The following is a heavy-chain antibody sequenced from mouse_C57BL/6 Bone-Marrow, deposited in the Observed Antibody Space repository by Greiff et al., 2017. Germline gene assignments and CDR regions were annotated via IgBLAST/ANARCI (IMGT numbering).Heavy chain of an antibody. D-gene: IGHD3-1*01. CDR3: ARSTAPWPFDY. CDR2: IYWDDDK. Sequence: QVTLKESGPGILQSSQTLSLTCSFSGFSLSTSGMGVSWIRQPSGKGLEWLAHIYWDDDKRYNPSLKSRLTISKDTSRNQVFLKITSVDTADTATYYCARSTAPWPFDYWGQGTTLTVSS. CDR1: GFSLSTSGMG. J-gene: IGHJ2*01. V-gene: IGHV8-12*01.